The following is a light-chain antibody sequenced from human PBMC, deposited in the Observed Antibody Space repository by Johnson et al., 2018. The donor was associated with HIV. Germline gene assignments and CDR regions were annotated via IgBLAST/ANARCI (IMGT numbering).Light chain of an antibody. V-gene: IGLV1-51*02. Sequence: QSVLTQPPSVSAAPGQKVTISCSGSSSNIGNNYVSRYQQLPGTAPKLLMYENNKRPSGIPDRFSGSKSGTSATLGITGLQTGDEADYYCGTWDSSLSAYVFGTGTKVTVL. CDR2: ENN. CDR1: SSNIGNNY. J-gene: IGLJ1*01. CDR3: GTWDSSLSAYV.